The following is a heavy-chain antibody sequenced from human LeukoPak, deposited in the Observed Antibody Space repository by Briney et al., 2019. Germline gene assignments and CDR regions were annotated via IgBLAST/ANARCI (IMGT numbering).Heavy chain of an antibody. CDR2: ISYDGSIK. CDR1: GFNFSNYA. J-gene: IGHJ4*02. V-gene: IGHV3-30-3*01. D-gene: IGHD7-27*01. Sequence: GGSLRLPCAASGFNFSNYAIHWVRQAPGKGLEWVAVISYDGSIKYYVDSVEGRFTISRDNSKNTLYLQMNSLRAEDTAVYYCAKPLTGVSSDYFDYWGQGTLVTVSS. CDR3: AKPLTGVSSDYFDY.